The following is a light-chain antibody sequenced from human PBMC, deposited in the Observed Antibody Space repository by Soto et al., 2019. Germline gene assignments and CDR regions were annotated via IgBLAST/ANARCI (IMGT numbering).Light chain of an antibody. CDR3: QQYNNWPFIT. CDR1: QSVRGN. V-gene: IGKV3-15*01. Sequence: EIVMTQSQATLSVSPGERATLSCRASQSVRGNLAWYQQKPGQSPRLLIYGASSRATGIPARFSGSGSGTEFTLTISSLQSEDFAVYYCQQYNNWPFITFGQGTRLAF. J-gene: IGKJ5*01. CDR2: GAS.